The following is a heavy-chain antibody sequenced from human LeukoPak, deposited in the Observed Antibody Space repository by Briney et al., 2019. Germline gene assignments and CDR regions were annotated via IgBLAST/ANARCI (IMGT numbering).Heavy chain of an antibody. D-gene: IGHD3-22*01. Sequence: GRSLRLSCAASGFTFDDYAMHWVRQAPGKGLEWVSGISWNSGSIGYADSAKGRFTISRDNAKNSLYLQMNSLRAEGTALYYCAKDSDSSGYYLDGWGQGTLVTVSS. V-gene: IGHV3-9*01. CDR2: ISWNSGSI. CDR1: GFTFDDYA. CDR3: AKDSDSSGYYLDG. J-gene: IGHJ4*02.